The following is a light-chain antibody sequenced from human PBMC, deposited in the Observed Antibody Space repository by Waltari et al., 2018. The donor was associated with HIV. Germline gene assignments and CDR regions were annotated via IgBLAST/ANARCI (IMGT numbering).Light chain of an antibody. J-gene: IGLJ3*02. CDR3: SSYSARGFVV. CDR2: QVY. V-gene: IGLV2-14*01. Sequence: HSALTQPASVSGSPGQSITISCTRPTSAISYFNFFSWYQQSPGRAPKLIIFQVYSRPSGISDRFSGSKSGVTASLTISALRAEDEADYFCSSYSARGFVVFGGGTKVTVL. CDR1: TSAISYFNF.